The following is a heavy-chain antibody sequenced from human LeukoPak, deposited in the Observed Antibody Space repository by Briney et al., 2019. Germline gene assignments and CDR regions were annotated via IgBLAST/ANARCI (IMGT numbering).Heavy chain of an antibody. CDR3: ARDQEGFDY. V-gene: IGHV1-46*01. CDR1: GYTFTSNY. Sequence: ASVKVSCKASGYTFTSNYIHWVRQAPGQGLEWMGMIYPRDGSTSYTQKFQGRVTVTRDTSTSTVHMELSGLRSEDTAVYYCARDQEGFDYWGQGTLVTVSS. J-gene: IGHJ4*02. CDR2: IYPRDGST.